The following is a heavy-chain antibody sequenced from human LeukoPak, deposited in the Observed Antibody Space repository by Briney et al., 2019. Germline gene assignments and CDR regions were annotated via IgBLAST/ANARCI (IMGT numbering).Heavy chain of an antibody. J-gene: IGHJ6*02. V-gene: IGHV4-34*01. CDR2: INHSGST. D-gene: IGHD3-10*01. CDR3: ARDVRFGELLSPNYYYYGMDV. CDR1: GGSFSGYY. Sequence: SETLSLTCAVYGGSFSGYYWSWIRQPPGKGLEWIGEINHSGSTNYNPSLKSRVTISVDTSKNQFSLKLSSVTAADTAVYYCARDVRFGELLSPNYYYYGMDVWGQGTTVTVSS.